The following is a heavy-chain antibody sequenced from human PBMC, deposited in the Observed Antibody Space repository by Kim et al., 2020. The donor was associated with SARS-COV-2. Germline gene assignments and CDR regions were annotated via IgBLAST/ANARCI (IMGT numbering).Heavy chain of an antibody. CDR3: AAEGVDYGEYSRRSLGWFDP. D-gene: IGHD4-17*01. CDR2: IYYSGST. CDR1: GGSISSGGYY. V-gene: IGHV4-31*03. Sequence: SETLSLTCTVSGGSISSGGYYWSWIRQHPGKGLEWIGYIYYSGSTYYNPSLKSRVTISVDTSKNQFSLKLSSVTAADTAVYYCAAEGVDYGEYSRRSLGWFDPWGQGTLVTVSS. J-gene: IGHJ5*02.